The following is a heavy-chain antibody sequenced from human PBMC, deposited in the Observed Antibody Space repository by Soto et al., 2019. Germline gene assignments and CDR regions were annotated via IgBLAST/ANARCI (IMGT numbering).Heavy chain of an antibody. CDR2: IIPIFGTA. Sequence: QVQLVQSGAEVKKPGSSVKVSCKASGGTFSSYAISWVRQAPGQGLEWMGGIIPIFGTANYAQKFQGRDTITADKSTSTAYMELSRLRSEDTAVYYCARDRGYYYDSSGYYRGYAFDIWGQGTMVTVSS. V-gene: IGHV1-69*06. J-gene: IGHJ3*02. D-gene: IGHD3-22*01. CDR1: GGTFSSYA. CDR3: ARDRGYYYDSSGYYRGYAFDI.